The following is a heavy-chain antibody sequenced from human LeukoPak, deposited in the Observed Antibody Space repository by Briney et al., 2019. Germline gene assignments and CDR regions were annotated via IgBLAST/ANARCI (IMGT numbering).Heavy chain of an antibody. V-gene: IGHV1-18*01. CDR2: ISAYNGNT. Sequence: ASVKVSCKASGYTFINYAMNWVRQAPGQGLEWMGWISAYNGNTELAQKFQGRVTLATDASTSTAYVELRSLTSGDTAVYFCARGGSRSRRGDDAFDIWGQGTMVTVSS. J-gene: IGHJ3*02. D-gene: IGHD3-10*01. CDR3: ARGGSRSRRGDDAFDI. CDR1: GYTFINYA.